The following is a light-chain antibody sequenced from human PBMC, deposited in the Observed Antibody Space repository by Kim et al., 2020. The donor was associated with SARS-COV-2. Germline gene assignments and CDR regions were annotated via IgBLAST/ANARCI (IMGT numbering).Light chain of an antibody. CDR2: WAS. V-gene: IGKV4-1*01. Sequence: DIVMTQSPDSLTVSLGERATINCKSSQSVLYSSNNKNYLAWYQQKPGQPPKLLIYWASTRESGVPDRFSGSGSGTDFTLTISSLQAEDVAVYYCQKYYSTPPLFGQGTKLEI. J-gene: IGKJ2*01. CDR3: QKYYSTPPL. CDR1: QSVLYSSNNKNY.